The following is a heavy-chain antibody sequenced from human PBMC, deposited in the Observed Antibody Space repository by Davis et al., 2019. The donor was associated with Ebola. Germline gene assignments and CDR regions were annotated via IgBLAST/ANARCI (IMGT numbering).Heavy chain of an antibody. CDR3: ARGYSGYRYMDV. J-gene: IGHJ6*02. Sequence: MPSETLSLTCTVSGGSISSYYWSWIRQPPGKGLEWIGYIYYSGSTNYNPSLKSRVTISVDTSKNQFSLKLSSVTAADTAVYYCARGYSGYRYMDVWGQGTTVTVSS. D-gene: IGHD5-12*01. CDR1: GGSISSYY. CDR2: IYYSGST. V-gene: IGHV4-59*12.